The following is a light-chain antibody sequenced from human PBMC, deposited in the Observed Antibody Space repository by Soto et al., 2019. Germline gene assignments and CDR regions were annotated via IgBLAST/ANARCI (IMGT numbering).Light chain of an antibody. CDR3: SSYTGSPYV. J-gene: IGLJ1*01. Sequence: QSVLTQPASVSGSPGQTITISCTGTSSDVGGYNYVSWYQQHPDKAPKLMIYEVTKRPSGVSNRFSGSKSGNTASLTISGLQAEDEADYYCSSYTGSPYVFGTGTKVTVL. CDR2: EVT. V-gene: IGLV2-14*03. CDR1: SSDVGGYNY.